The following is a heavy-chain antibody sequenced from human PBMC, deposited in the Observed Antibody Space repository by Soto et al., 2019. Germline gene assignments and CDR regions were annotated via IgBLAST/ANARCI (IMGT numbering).Heavy chain of an antibody. CDR3: ARTRGYDYYYYYMDV. CDR2: MNPNSGNT. V-gene: IGHV1-8*01. D-gene: IGHD5-18*01. J-gene: IGHJ6*03. Sequence: ASVKVSCKASGDTFTSYDINWVRQATGQGLEWMGWMNPNSGNTGYAQKFQGRVTMTRNTSISTAYMELSSLRSEDTAVYYCARTRGYDYYYYYMDVWGKGTTVTVSS. CDR1: GDTFTSYD.